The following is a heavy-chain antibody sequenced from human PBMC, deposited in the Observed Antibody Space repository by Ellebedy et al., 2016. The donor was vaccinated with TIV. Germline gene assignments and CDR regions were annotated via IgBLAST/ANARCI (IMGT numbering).Heavy chain of an antibody. D-gene: IGHD3-16*02. CDR1: GYTFNTNG. V-gene: IGHV1-18*01. CDR2: ITTHNGNT. Sequence: ASVKVSXXASGYTFNTNGFNWIRQAPGQGLEWMGWITTHNGNTFYAEKFQGRLTLTTDTSTSTAYMDLRNLRSDDTAVYYCAREISAWGSFRTFDYWGQGTLVTVSS. CDR3: AREISAWGSFRTFDY. J-gene: IGHJ4*02.